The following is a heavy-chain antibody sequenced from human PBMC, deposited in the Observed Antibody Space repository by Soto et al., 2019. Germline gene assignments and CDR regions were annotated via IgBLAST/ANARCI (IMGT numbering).Heavy chain of an antibody. V-gene: IGHV3-30-3*01. J-gene: IGHJ4*02. Sequence: QVQLVESGGGVVQPGRSLRLSCAASGFAFSSYAMHWVRQAPGTGLEWVAVISYDGSNKYYADSVKGRFTISRDNSKNTLYLQMNSLRAEDTAVYYCARDLSGSGDWGQGTLVTVSS. CDR1: GFAFSSYA. CDR3: ARDLSGSGD. CDR2: ISYDGSNK. D-gene: IGHD3-10*01.